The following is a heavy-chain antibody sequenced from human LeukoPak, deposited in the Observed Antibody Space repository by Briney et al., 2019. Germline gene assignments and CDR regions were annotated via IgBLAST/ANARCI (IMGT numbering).Heavy chain of an antibody. CDR1: GGTFSSYA. CDR2: INPNSGGT. V-gene: IGHV1-2*02. CDR3: ASGGGNHYYYYMDV. Sequence: ASVKVSCKASGGTFSSYAISWVRQAPGQGLEWMGWINPNSGGTNYAQKFQGRVTMTRDTSISTAYMELSRLRSDDTAVYYCASGGGNHYYYYMDVWGKGTTVTVSS. D-gene: IGHD4-23*01. J-gene: IGHJ6*03.